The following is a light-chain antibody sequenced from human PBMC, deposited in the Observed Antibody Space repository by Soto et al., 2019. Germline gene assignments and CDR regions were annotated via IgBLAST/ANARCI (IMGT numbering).Light chain of an antibody. V-gene: IGLV2-14*03. Sequence: QSALTQPASVSGSPVQSITISCTGTSSDVGGYNYVSWYQHHPGKAPKLMIYDVSNRPSGVSNRFSGSKSGNTASLTISGLQAEDVADYYCRPYTSSSPRVSVTGTKVTVL. CDR1: SSDVGGYNY. CDR3: RPYTSSSPRV. CDR2: DVS. J-gene: IGLJ1*01.